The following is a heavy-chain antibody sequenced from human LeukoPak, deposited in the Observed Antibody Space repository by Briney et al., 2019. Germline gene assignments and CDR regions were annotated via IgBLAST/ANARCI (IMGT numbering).Heavy chain of an antibody. CDR1: GFSFSDYA. CDR3: AKESLVVIESYFDN. J-gene: IGHJ4*02. CDR2: ITGSGQTK. Sequence: PGGFLRLSCLVSGFSFSDYAMSWVRRAPGKGLEWVSAITGSGQTKYYTDSVKGRFTMSRDNSKNTLYLQMNSLRDEDSAEYFCAKESLVVIESYFDNWGQGTLVLVSS. V-gene: IGHV3-23*01. D-gene: IGHD3-22*01.